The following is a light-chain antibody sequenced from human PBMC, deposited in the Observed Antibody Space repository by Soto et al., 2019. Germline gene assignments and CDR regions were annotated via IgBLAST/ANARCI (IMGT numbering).Light chain of an antibody. CDR3: QQYGSSPLT. V-gene: IGKV3-20*01. J-gene: IGKJ4*01. Sequence: EIVLTQSPGTLSLSPGERATLSCRASQSVSSSYLAWYQQKPGQARRLLIYGASSRATGIPDRFSGSGSGTDFTLTISRLEPEDFAVYYCQQYGSSPLTFGGGTKMEIK. CDR1: QSVSSSY. CDR2: GAS.